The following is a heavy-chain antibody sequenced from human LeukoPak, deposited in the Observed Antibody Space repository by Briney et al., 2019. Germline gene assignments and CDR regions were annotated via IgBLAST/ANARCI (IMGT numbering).Heavy chain of an antibody. J-gene: IGHJ3*02. CDR2: IYAGGGT. D-gene: IGHD5-12*01. CDR1: GFTVSSNY. Sequence: PGGSLRLSCAASGFTVSSNYMSWVRQAPGKGLEWVSVIYAGGGTYYADCVKGRFTISRDNSKNTLFLQMNSLRAEDTAVYSCARNVDYGFDIWGQGTMVTVSS. V-gene: IGHV3-66*02. CDR3: ARNVDYGFDI.